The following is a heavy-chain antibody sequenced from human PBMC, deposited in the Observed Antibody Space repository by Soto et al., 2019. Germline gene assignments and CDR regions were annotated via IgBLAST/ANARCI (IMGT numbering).Heavy chain of an antibody. J-gene: IGHJ4*02. D-gene: IGHD2-21*02. CDR2: IVVASTDT. Sequence: QVQLVQSGPEVKKPGTSVKVSCKTSGFTFSNSAVQWVRQARGQALEWIGWIVVASTDTNYAQKVQGRVTITRDMSTSTAYMELSSLTSADTAVDYCAAEVYSGGDCCHFDDWGQGTLVTVSS. CDR3: AAEVYSGGDCCHFDD. CDR1: GFTFSNSA. V-gene: IGHV1-58*01.